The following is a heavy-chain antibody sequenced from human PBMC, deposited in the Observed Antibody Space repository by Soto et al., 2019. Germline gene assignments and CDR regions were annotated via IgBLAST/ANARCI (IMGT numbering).Heavy chain of an antibody. J-gene: IGHJ4*02. D-gene: IGHD6-13*01. CDR2: INSTGGHT. V-gene: IGHV3-23*01. CDR1: GFTFSSYG. Sequence: GSLRLSCAASGFTFSSYGMTWVRQGPGKGLEWVSVINSTGGHTYYADSVKGRFTVSRDNSKNTLYLQMNSLRAEDTAVYYCAKGGSGNSWSYLDYWGQGTLVTVSS. CDR3: AKGGSGNSWSYLDY.